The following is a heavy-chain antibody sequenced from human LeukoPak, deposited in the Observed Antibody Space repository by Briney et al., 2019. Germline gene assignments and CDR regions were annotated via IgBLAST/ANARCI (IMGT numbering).Heavy chain of an antibody. J-gene: IGHJ6*02. V-gene: IGHV3-66*02. CDR3: ARMDGGGTNAPYGMDV. Sequence: GSLRLSCAASGFTVSSNYMSWVRQAPGKELEWVSVIYSGGSTYYADSVKGRFTISRDNSKNTLYLQMNSLRAEDTAVYYCARMDGGGTNAPYGMDVWGQGTTVTVSS. CDR2: IYSGGST. CDR1: GFTVSSNY. D-gene: IGHD2-8*01.